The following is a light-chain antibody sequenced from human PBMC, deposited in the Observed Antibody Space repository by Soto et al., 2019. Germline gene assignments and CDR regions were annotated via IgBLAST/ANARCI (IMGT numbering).Light chain of an antibody. CDR3: NSYREDHPRFYV. J-gene: IGLJ1*01. CDR2: DVG. V-gene: IGLV2-14*03. Sequence: QSVLTQPASVSGSPGQSITISCTGTHSDIGNYNYVSWYQNLPGKAPKLMIYDVGSRPSGVSSRFSGSKSGNTASLAISGLQAEDEADYYCNSYREDHPRFYVFGTGTKLTVL. CDR1: HSDIGNYNY.